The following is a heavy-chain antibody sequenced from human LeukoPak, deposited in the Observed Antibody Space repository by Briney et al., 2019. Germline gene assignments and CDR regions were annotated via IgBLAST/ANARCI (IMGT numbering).Heavy chain of an antibody. D-gene: IGHD1-26*01. V-gene: IGHV3-23*01. CDR1: GFIFSTYA. CDR2: ISGSGGST. CDR3: AKDRTVGASYWYFDL. Sequence: GGSLRLSCAASGFIFSTYAMNWVRQAPGKGLEWVSTISGSGGSTYYADSVKGRFTISRDSSKNTLFLHMNTLRAEDTAIYYCAKDRTVGASYWYFDLWGRGTLVTVSS. J-gene: IGHJ2*01.